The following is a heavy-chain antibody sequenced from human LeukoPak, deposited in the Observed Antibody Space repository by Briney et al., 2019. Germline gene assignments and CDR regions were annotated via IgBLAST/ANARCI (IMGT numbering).Heavy chain of an antibody. CDR2: ISHDGRNK. Sequence: GMSLRLSCVASGFTFSAYAMHWVRQAPGKGLEWVAVISHDGRNKYYADSVKGRFTFSRDNSKNTVYLQMNSLTTEDTAVYYCARDRAVVVAAAMAHWGQGTFVTVSS. J-gene: IGHJ4*02. V-gene: IGHV3-30*04. CDR3: ARDRAVVVAAAMAH. D-gene: IGHD2-2*01. CDR1: GFTFSAYA.